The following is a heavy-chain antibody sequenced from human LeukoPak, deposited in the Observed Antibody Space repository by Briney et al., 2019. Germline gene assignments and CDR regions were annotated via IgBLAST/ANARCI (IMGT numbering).Heavy chain of an antibody. CDR3: ATGDYDFWSGYYRFDY. D-gene: IGHD3-3*01. CDR2: INHSGST. J-gene: IGHJ4*02. V-gene: IGHV4-34*01. Sequence: SETLSLTCAVYGGSFSGYYWSWIRQPPGKGLEWIGEINHSGSTNYNPSLKSRVTISVDTSKNQFSLKLSSVTAADTAVYYCATGDYDFWSGYYRFDYWGQGTLVTVSS. CDR1: GGSFSGYY.